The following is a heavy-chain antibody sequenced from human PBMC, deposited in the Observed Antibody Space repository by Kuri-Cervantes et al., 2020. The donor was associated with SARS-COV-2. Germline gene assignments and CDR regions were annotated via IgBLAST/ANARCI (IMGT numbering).Heavy chain of an antibody. J-gene: IGHJ4*02. V-gene: IGHV5-51*01. D-gene: IGHD6-13*01. CDR3: ARHASSSWNY. CDR1: GYSFTGYW. Sequence: KVSCKGSGYSFTGYWIGWVRQMPGKGLEWMGIIHPGDSDTRYSPSFQGQVTISADKSISTAYLQWSSLKASDTAMYYCARHASSSWNYWGQGTLVTVSS. CDR2: IHPGDSDT.